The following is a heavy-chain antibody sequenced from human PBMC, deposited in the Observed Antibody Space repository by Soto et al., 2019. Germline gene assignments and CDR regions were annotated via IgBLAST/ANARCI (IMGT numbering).Heavy chain of an antibody. V-gene: IGHV1-69*06. CDR3: GEGGSSGWYDYFDY. D-gene: IGHD6-19*01. CDR1: GGTFSSYA. CDR2: IIPILGTA. J-gene: IGHJ4*02. Sequence: QVQLVQSGAEVKKPGSSVKVSCKASGGTFSSYAISWVRQAPGQGLEWMGGIIPILGTANYAQKFQGRVTITADKATTAAYMELSSLRSEDPAVYCCGEGGSSGWYDYFDYWGQGTLVPVSS.